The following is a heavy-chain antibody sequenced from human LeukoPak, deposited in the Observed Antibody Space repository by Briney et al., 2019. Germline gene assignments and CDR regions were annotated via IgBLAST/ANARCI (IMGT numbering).Heavy chain of an antibody. Sequence: PGGSLRLSCAASGFTFSSYAMSWVRQAPGKGLECVSAISGSGGSTYYADSVKGRFTISRDNSKNTLYLQMNSLRVEDTAVYYCAKVIGGSSAYDALDIWGQGTMVTVSS. D-gene: IGHD6-6*01. CDR1: GFTFSSYA. V-gene: IGHV3-23*01. CDR2: ISGSGGST. J-gene: IGHJ3*02. CDR3: AKVIGGSSAYDALDI.